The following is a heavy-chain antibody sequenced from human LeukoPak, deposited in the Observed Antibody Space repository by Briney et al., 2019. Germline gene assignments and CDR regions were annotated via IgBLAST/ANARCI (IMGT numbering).Heavy chain of an antibody. CDR2: ISGSGGST. J-gene: IGHJ4*02. V-gene: IGHV3-23*01. CDR3: AKSPNSYCGGDCYFDY. CDR1: GFTFSSYW. D-gene: IGHD2-21*02. Sequence: PGGSLRLSCAASGFTFSSYWMSWVRQAPGKGLEWVSAISGSGGSTYYADSVKGRFTISRDNSKNALYLQMNSLRAEDTAVYYCAKSPNSYCGGDCYFDYWGQGTLVTVSS.